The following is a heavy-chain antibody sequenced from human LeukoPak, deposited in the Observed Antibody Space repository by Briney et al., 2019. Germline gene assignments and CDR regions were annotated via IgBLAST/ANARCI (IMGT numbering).Heavy chain of an antibody. CDR1: GGSISSRSYY. Sequence: SGTLSLTCTVSGGSISSRSYYWGWIRQPPGKGLEWIGTVYYRGSTYYSPSLKSRVTISVDTSKNQFSLKLSSVTAADTAVYYCARGPVEELLHNWFDPWGQGTLVTVSS. CDR2: VYYRGST. J-gene: IGHJ5*02. CDR3: ARGPVEELLHNWFDP. V-gene: IGHV4-39*01. D-gene: IGHD2-15*01.